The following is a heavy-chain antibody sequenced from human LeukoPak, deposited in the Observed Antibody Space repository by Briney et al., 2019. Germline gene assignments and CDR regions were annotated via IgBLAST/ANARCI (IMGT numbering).Heavy chain of an antibody. CDR1: GGSISSGSYY. Sequence: SQTLSLNCTVSGGSISSGSYYWSWIRQPAGKGLEWIGRIYTSGSTNYNPSLKSRVTISVDTSKNQFSLKLSSVTAADTAVYYCARDRSKQWLSWYFDLWGRGTLVTVSS. V-gene: IGHV4-61*02. J-gene: IGHJ2*01. CDR3: ARDRSKQWLSWYFDL. D-gene: IGHD6-19*01. CDR2: IYTSGST.